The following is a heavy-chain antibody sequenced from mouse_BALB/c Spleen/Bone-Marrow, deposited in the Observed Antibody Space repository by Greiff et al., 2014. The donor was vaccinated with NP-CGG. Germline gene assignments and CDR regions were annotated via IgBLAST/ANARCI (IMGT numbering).Heavy chain of an antibody. CDR3: ALNWDSAY. Sequence: EVQRVESXGDLVKPGGSLKLSCAASGFTFSSYGMSWVRQTPDKRLEWVATINNGGTYTYYPDSVKGRFTISRDNAKNTLYLQMSSLKSEDTAMYYCALNWDSAYWGQGTLVTVSA. CDR2: INNGGTYT. J-gene: IGHJ3*01. CDR1: GFTFSSYG. D-gene: IGHD4-1*02. V-gene: IGHV5-6*01.